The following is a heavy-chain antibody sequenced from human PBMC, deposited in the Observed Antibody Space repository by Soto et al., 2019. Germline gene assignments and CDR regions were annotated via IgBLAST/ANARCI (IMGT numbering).Heavy chain of an antibody. CDR1: GFTFSSYS. Sequence: GGSLRLSCAASGFTFSSYSMNWVRQAPGKGLEWVSYISSSSTIYYADSVKGRFTISRDNAKNSLYLQMNSLRAEDTAVYYCARESHRGIAARQDYYYGMDVWGQGTTVTVSS. J-gene: IGHJ6*02. CDR3: ARESHRGIAARQDYYYGMDV. D-gene: IGHD6-6*01. CDR2: ISSSSTI. V-gene: IGHV3-48*04.